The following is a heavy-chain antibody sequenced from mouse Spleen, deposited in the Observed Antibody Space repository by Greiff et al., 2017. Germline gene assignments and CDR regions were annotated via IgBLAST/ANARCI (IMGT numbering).Heavy chain of an antibody. CDR2: IDPETGGT. CDR3: TRDYRYDDGVDY. V-gene: IGHV1-15*01. Sequence: QVQLQQSGAELVRPGASVTLSCKASGYTFTDYEMHWVKQTPVHGLEWIGAIDPETGGTAYNQKFKGKAILTADKSSSTAYMELRSLTSEDSAVYYCTRDYRYDDGVDYWGQGTTLTVSS. J-gene: IGHJ2*01. CDR1: GYTFTDYE. D-gene: IGHD2-14*01.